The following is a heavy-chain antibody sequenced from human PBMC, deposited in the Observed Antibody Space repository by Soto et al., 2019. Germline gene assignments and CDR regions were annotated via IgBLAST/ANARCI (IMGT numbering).Heavy chain of an antibody. Sequence: GGTLSLCCATTGFAFIRHAMGWVRQIPGRGLEWLSSISNSDDTTYYAASVKGRFSISRDMSKSTLFLQMSSLRAEDTAVYYCAKGYADSDSWGQGTQVTVSS. V-gene: IGHV3-23*01. CDR1: GFAFIRHA. J-gene: IGHJ4*02. CDR2: ISNSDDTT. CDR3: AKGYADSDS. D-gene: IGHD5-18*01.